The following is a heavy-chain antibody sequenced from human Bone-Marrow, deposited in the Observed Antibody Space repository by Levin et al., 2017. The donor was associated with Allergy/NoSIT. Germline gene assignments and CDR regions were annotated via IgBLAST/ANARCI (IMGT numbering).Heavy chain of an antibody. CDR1: GFTFSSYE. D-gene: IGHD3-16*02. CDR2: ISSSGSTI. Sequence: GGSLRLSCAASGFTFSSYEMNWVRQAPGKGLEWVSYISSSGSTIYYADSVKGRFTISRDNAKNSLYLQMNSLRAEDTAVYYCARGLAWDYIWGSYRFSLYFDLWGRGTLVTVSS. CDR3: ARGLAWDYIWGSYRFSLYFDL. V-gene: IGHV3-48*03. J-gene: IGHJ2*01.